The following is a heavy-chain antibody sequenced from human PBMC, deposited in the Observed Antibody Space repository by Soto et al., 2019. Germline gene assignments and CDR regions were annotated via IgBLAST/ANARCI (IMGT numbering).Heavy chain of an antibody. Sequence: SVKVSCKASGGTFSSYAISWVRQAPGQGLEWMGGIIPIFGTANYAQKFQGRVTITADESTSTAYMELSSLRSEDTAVYYCASIGYSSSWYPPSYYYGLDVWGQGTTVTVSS. CDR1: GGTFSSYA. J-gene: IGHJ6*02. V-gene: IGHV1-69*13. D-gene: IGHD6-13*01. CDR3: ASIGYSSSWYPPSYYYGLDV. CDR2: IIPIFGTA.